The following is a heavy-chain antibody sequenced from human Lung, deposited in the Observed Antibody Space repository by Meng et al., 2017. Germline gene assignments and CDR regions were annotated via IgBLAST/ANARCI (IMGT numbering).Heavy chain of an antibody. CDR2: IDPGNGNR. J-gene: IGHJ4*02. D-gene: IGHD6-19*01. Sequence: QVHLVQSGLEVKKPGASVKVSCKASSYTFTTYGISWLRQAPGQGLEWMGWIDPGNGNRDFAEKFQDRLTMSNDTSSSTVYMELTRLTSDDTAVYYCARDRQWLFDYWGQGALVTVSS. CDR3: ARDRQWLFDY. CDR1: SYTFTTYG. V-gene: IGHV1-18*01.